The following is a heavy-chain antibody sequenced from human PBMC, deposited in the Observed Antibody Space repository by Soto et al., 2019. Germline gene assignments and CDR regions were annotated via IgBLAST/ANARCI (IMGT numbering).Heavy chain of an antibody. CDR3: ARDGRQFSFGPKNYFDY. V-gene: IGHV3-33*01. Sequence: QVQLVESGGGVVQPGRSLRLSCAASGFTFSSYGMHWVRQAPGKGLEWVAIIWYDGTNKYYTDSVKGRFTISRDNSKNTLYLQMNGLRAEDTAVYYCARDGRQFSFGPKNYFDYWGQGTLVTVSS. CDR2: IWYDGTNK. J-gene: IGHJ4*02. CDR1: GFTFSSYG. D-gene: IGHD5-18*01.